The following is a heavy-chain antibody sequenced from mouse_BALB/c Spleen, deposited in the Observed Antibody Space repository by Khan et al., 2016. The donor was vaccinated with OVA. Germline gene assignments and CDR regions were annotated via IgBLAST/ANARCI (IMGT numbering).Heavy chain of an antibody. J-gene: IGHJ3*01. Sequence: VQLQESGAELARPGASVTLSCKASGYTFTDYYINWMRQRTGQGLEWIGEIYAGSDNTYYNEKFKGKATLTAYKSSSTAYMQLSRLTSEDSAVYFCAREWAAWFPYWGQGTLVTVSA. CDR3: AREWAAWFPY. CDR1: GYTFTDYY. CDR2: IYAGSDNT. V-gene: IGHV1-77*01.